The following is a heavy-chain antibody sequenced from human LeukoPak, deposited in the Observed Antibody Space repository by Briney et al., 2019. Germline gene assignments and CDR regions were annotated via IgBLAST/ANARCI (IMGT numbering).Heavy chain of an antibody. CDR2: ISSTSSYI. Sequence: GGSLRLSCAASGFTFSSYTMNWVRQAPGKGLEWVSSISSTSSYIYYADSVKGRFTISRDNAKNSLYLQMNSLRAEDTAMYYCASSGWYSTPNWFDPWGQGTLVIVSS. V-gene: IGHV3-21*01. CDR1: GFTFSSYT. D-gene: IGHD6-19*01. J-gene: IGHJ5*02. CDR3: ASSGWYSTPNWFDP.